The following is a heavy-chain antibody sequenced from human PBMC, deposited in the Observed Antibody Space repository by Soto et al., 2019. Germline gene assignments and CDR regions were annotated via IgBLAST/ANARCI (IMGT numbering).Heavy chain of an antibody. CDR1: GFTFSDYY. J-gene: IGHJ4*02. CDR2: ISSSSSYT. D-gene: IGHD5-12*01. Sequence: PGGSLRLSXAASGFTFSDYYMSWIRQAPGKGLEWVSYISSSSSYTNYADSVKGRFTISRDNAKNSLYLQMNSLRAEDTAVYYCARDRSGYSGYDQPYYFDYWGQGTLVTVS. V-gene: IGHV3-11*06. CDR3: ARDRSGYSGYDQPYYFDY.